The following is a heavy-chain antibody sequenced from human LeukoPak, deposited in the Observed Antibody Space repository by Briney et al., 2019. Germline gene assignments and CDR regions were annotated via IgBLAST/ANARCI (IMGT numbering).Heavy chain of an antibody. V-gene: IGHV1-18*01. CDR1: GYTFTSYG. D-gene: IGHD5-18*01. J-gene: IGHJ4*02. CDR3: ARDQTPTAMVPYYFDY. CDR2: ISAYNGNT. Sequence: ASVKVSCKASGYTFTSYGISWVRQAPGQGLEWMGWISAYNGNTNYAQKLQGRVTMTTDTPTSTAYMGLRSLRSDDTAVYYCARDQTPTAMVPYYFDYWGQGTLVTVSS.